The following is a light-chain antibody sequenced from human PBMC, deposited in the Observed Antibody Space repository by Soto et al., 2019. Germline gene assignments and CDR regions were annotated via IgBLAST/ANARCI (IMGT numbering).Light chain of an antibody. CDR2: AAS. J-gene: IGKJ1*01. CDR1: QDIDSW. V-gene: IGKV1D-16*01. Sequence: DIQMTQSPSSVSASVGDRVTITCRASQDIDSWLAWYQQKPGKAPKLLIYAASSLQSGVPSRFSGSGSGTEFTLTISSLQPDDFATYYCLQYNGDSGTFGQGTKVDIK. CDR3: LQYNGDSGT.